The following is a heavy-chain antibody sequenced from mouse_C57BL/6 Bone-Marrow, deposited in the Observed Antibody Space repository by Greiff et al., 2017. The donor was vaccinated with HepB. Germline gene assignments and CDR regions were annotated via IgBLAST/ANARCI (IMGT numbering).Heavy chain of an antibody. CDR1: GFSLSTFGMG. D-gene: IGHD1-1*01. CDR3: ARTPPITDYGSSYVDYYAMDY. V-gene: IGHV8-8*01. Sequence: QVTLKVSGPGILQPSQTLSLTCSFSGFSLSTFGMGVGWIRQPSGKGLEWLAHIWWDDDKYYNPALKSRLTISKDTSKNQVFLKIANVDTADTATYYCARTPPITDYGSSYVDYYAMDYWGQGTSVTVSS. CDR2: IWWDDDK. J-gene: IGHJ4*01.